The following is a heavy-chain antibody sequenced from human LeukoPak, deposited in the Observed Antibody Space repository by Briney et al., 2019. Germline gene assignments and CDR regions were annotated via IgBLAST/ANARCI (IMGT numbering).Heavy chain of an antibody. CDR3: ARQHYYDSSLDY. J-gene: IGHJ4*02. D-gene: IGHD3-22*01. CDR1: GGSISTYS. CDR2: IFYSGST. Sequence: PSETLSLTCTVSGGSISTYSWSWIRQPPGKGLEWIGYIFYSGSTNYNPSLKSRVTISVATSKNQFSLRLSSVTAADTAVYYCARQHYYDSSLDYWGQGTLVTVSS. V-gene: IGHV4-59*08.